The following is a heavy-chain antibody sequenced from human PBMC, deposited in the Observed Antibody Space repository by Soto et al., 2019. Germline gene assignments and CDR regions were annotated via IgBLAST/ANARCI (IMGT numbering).Heavy chain of an antibody. CDR1: GDNFSSNT. J-gene: IGHJ4*02. D-gene: IGHD3-16*01. CDR2: IVPIFGTP. V-gene: IGHV1-69*13. CDR3: ARDLPSEYVWGKWRPWVY. Sequence: ASVKVSCKASGDNFSSNTITWVRQAPGQGLEWMGGIVPIFGTPNYAQKFRGRVTLTADESTSTAYMELSSLRSEDTAMYFCARDLPSEYVWGKWRPWVYWGQGTLVTVSS.